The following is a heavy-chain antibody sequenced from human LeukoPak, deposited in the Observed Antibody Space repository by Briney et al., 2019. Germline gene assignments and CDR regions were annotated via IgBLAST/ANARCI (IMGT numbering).Heavy chain of an antibody. Sequence: GGSLRLSCTASGFNFRDYAMTWVRQSPGKGLEWVSTISDSGLSTYYADSVKGRFTISRDNSKNTVFLQMNSLTAEDTAMFYCARDLAFSRNRYFDYWGQGTLVTVSS. D-gene: IGHD2/OR15-2a*01. CDR2: ISDSGLST. V-gene: IGHV3-23*01. CDR3: ARDLAFSRNRYFDY. CDR1: GFNFRDYA. J-gene: IGHJ4*02.